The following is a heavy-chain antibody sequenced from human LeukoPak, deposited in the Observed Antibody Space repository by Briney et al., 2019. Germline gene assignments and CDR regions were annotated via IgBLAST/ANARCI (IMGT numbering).Heavy chain of an antibody. CDR3: AREAPTTVTTFDY. D-gene: IGHD4-17*01. J-gene: IGHJ4*02. V-gene: IGHV1-2*02. CDR2: INPNSGGT. CDR1: GYTFTGYY. Sequence: GASVKVSCKASGYTFTGYYMHWVRQAPGQGLEWMGWINPNSGGTNYAQKFQGRVTMTRDTSISTAYMELSRLRSDDTAVYYCAREAPTTVTTFDYWGQGTLVTVSS.